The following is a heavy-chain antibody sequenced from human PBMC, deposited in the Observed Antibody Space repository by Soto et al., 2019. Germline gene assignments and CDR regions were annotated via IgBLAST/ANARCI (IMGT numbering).Heavy chain of an antibody. V-gene: IGHV4-34*01. CDR1: GGSFSGYY. D-gene: IGHD3-3*01. Sequence: SETLSLTCPVYGGSFSGYYWGWIRQPPGKGLEWIGEINHSGSTNYNPSLKRRVTISVDTSKNQFSLKLSSVTAADTAVYYCARVWDFWSGYYHGRYNWFDPWGQGTLVTVSS. CDR3: ARVWDFWSGYYHGRYNWFDP. J-gene: IGHJ5*02. CDR2: INHSGST.